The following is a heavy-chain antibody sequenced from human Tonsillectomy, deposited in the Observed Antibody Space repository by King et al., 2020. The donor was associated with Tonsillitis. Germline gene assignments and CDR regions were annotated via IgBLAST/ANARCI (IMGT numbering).Heavy chain of an antibody. V-gene: IGHV1-46*01. CDR1: GYTFTTYY. J-gene: IGHJ4*02. D-gene: IGHD2-2*01. CDR2: ISPSSGST. CDR3: ARGFGEYQLLSYFDY. Sequence: VQLVESGAEVKKPGASVKVSCKASGYTFTTYYMQWVRQAPGQGLEWMGIISPSSGSTRYAQKFQGRVTMTRDTSTSTVDMELSSLRSEDTAVYYCARGFGEYQLLSYFDYWGQGTLVTVSS.